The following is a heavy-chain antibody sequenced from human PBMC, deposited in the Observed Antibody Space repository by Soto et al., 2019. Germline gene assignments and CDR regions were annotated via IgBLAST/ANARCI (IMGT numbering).Heavy chain of an antibody. CDR3: ARDLGGWTDY. CDR2: ISPFNGNT. D-gene: IGHD2-15*01. V-gene: IGHV1-18*01. J-gene: IGHJ4*02. Sequence: ASVKVSCKSSGYPFTHYGITWIRQAPGQGLEWMGWISPFNGNTNYGQTLQGRVTLTTDTSTSTVYMELRSLRSDDTAVYYCARDLGGWTDYWGQGTLVTVSS. CDR1: GYPFTHYG.